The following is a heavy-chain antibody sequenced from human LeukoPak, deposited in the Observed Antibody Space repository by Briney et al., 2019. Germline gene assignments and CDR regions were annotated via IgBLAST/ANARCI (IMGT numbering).Heavy chain of an antibody. CDR1: GFTFSSYA. Sequence: GGSLRLSCAVSGFTFSSYAMHWVRQAPGKGLEWVAVISYDGSNKYYADSVKGRFTISRDNSKNTLYLQMNSLRAEDTAVYYCARGRGSSGWSYFDYWGQGTLVTVSS. CDR3: ARGRGSSGWSYFDY. D-gene: IGHD6-19*01. J-gene: IGHJ4*02. CDR2: ISYDGSNK. V-gene: IGHV3-30*04.